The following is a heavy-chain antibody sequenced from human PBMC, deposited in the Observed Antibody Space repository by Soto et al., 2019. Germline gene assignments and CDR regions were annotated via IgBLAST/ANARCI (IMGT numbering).Heavy chain of an antibody. V-gene: IGHV4-31*03. Sequence: SETLSLTCTVSGGSISSGGYYWSWIRQHPGKGLEWIGYIYYSGSTYYNPSLKSRVTISVDTSKNQFSLKLSSVTAADTAVYYCARAHGNYYGSGSYNWFDHWGQGTLVTVS. D-gene: IGHD3-10*01. CDR1: GGSISSGGYY. CDR2: IYYSGST. J-gene: IGHJ5*02. CDR3: ARAHGNYYGSGSYNWFDH.